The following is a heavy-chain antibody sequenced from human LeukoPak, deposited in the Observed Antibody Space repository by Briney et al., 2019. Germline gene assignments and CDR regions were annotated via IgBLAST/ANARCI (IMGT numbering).Heavy chain of an antibody. V-gene: IGHV3-30*18. Sequence: GGSLRLSCAASGFTFSSYGMHWVRQAPGKGLEWVAVISYDGSNKYYADSVKGRFTISRDNSKNTLYPQMNSLRAEDTAVYYCAKGDGDYAGTDYWGQGTLVTVSS. CDR3: AKGDGDYAGTDY. D-gene: IGHD4-17*01. CDR2: ISYDGSNK. J-gene: IGHJ4*02. CDR1: GFTFSSYG.